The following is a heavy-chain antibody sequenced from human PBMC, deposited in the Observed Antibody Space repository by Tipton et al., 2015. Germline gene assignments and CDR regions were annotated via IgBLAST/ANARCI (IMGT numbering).Heavy chain of an antibody. J-gene: IGHJ4*02. CDR3: ARIRGRYVMDS. CDR2: ISDSGTT. V-gene: IGHV4-38-2*01. Sequence: TLSLTCAVSAYSISSEYYWGWIRQSPGKGLEWIGYISDSGTTNYNPSLKSRFTISVDSSTNQFFLILSSVTAADTAVYYCARIRGRYVMDSWGQGSLVSVSP. CDR1: AYSISSEYY. D-gene: IGHD3-16*01.